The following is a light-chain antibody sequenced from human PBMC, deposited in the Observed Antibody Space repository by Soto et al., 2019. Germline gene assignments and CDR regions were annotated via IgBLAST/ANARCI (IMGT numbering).Light chain of an antibody. CDR2: KPS. V-gene: IGKV1-5*03. J-gene: IGKJ1*01. CDR3: QQYNSYSWT. Sequence: DIQMTQSPSTVAGSVGNRGTSGCRASQTIISWLPWYQQKPGKAPKLLIYKPSTLKSGVPSRFSGSGSGTDFTLTIRSLQPDDFATYYCQQYNSYSWTFGQGTKVDIK. CDR1: QTIISW.